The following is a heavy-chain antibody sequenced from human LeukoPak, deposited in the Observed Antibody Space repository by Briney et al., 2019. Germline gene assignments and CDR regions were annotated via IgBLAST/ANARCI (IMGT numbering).Heavy chain of an antibody. CDR2: IYHSGST. V-gene: IGHV4-59*04. Sequence: SETLSLTCTVSGGSISSYYWSWIRQPAGKGLEWIGSIYHSGSTYYNPSLKSRVTISVDTSKNQFSLKLSSVTAADTAVYYCAIPNSSSWGQGTLVTVSS. J-gene: IGHJ4*02. CDR1: GGSISSYY. CDR3: AIPNSSS. D-gene: IGHD6-13*01.